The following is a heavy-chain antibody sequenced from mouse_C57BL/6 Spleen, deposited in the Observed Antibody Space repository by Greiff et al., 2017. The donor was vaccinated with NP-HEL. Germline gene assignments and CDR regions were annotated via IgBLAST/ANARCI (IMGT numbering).Heavy chain of an antibody. D-gene: IGHD2-4*01. J-gene: IGHJ4*01. Sequence: QVQLKQPGTELVKPGASVKLSCKASGYTFTSYWMHWVKQRPGQGLEWIGNINPSNGGTNYNEKFKGKATLTVDKSSSTAYMQLSSLTSEDSAVYYCARLLPYDYDDYAMDYWGQGTSVTVSS. CDR1: GYTFTSYW. CDR3: ARLLPYDYDDYAMDY. CDR2: INPSNGGT. V-gene: IGHV1-53*01.